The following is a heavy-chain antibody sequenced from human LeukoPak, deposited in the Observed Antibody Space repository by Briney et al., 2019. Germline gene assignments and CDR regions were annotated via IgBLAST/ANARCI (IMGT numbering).Heavy chain of an antibody. CDR1: GFTFSSYW. CDR3: XXXXXXXXXXXSGYYSGLFDY. J-gene: IGHJ4*02. Sequence: GGSLRLSCAASGFTFSSYWMHWVRQAPGKGLVWVSRINSDGSSTSYADSVKGRFTISRDNAKNTLYLQMNSLRAEDTAVYYXXXXXXXXXXXXSGYYSGLFDYWGQGTLVTVSS. D-gene: IGHD3-22*01. CDR2: INSDGSST. V-gene: IGHV3-74*01.